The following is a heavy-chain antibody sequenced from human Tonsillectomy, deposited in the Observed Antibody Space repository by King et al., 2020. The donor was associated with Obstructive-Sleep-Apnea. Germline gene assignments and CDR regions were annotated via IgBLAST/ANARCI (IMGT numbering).Heavy chain of an antibody. CDR2: IYPGDSDT. D-gene: IGHD3-16*02. Sequence: EVQLVESGAEVKKPGESLKISCKGSGYSFTSYWIGWVRQMPGKGLEWMGIIYPGDSDTRYSPSFQGQVTISADKSISTAYLQWSSLKASDTAMYYCARRNSYDYVWGSYRFFDYWGQRTLVTVSS. CDR3: ARRNSYDYVWGSYRFFDY. CDR1: GYSFTSYW. J-gene: IGHJ4*02. V-gene: IGHV5-51*01.